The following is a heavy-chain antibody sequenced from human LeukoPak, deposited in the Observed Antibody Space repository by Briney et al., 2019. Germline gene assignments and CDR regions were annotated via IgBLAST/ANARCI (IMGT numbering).Heavy chain of an antibody. Sequence: AGGSLRLSCSASGFTFSRYSMDWVRQAPGKGLEYVSGISGNADSTFYARSVKGRFTISRDNFENTLYLQMDSLRPEDMGLFYCARRVPYSGEYDYWGQGTLVTVSA. V-gene: IGHV3-64*01. J-gene: IGHJ4*02. CDR2: ISGNADST. CDR3: ARRVPYSGEYDY. CDR1: GFTFSRYS. D-gene: IGHD2-15*01.